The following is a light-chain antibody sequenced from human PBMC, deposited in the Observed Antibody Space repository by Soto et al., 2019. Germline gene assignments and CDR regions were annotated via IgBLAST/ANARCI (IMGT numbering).Light chain of an antibody. CDR1: SSDVGGYNY. V-gene: IGLV2-8*01. CDR2: EVN. Sequence: QSALTQPASVAGSPGQSITISYTGTSSDVGGYNYVSWYQQHPGKAPKLMIYEVNKRSSGVPDRFSGSKSGNTASLTVSGLQAEDEADYYCSSYAGSSNVFGTGTKVTVL. CDR3: SSYAGSSNV. J-gene: IGLJ1*01.